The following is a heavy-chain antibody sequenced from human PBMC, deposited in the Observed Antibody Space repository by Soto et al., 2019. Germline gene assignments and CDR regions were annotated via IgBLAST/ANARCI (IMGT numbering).Heavy chain of an antibody. CDR2: IYHSGDT. D-gene: IGHD3-9*01. CDR1: SGSISSSNW. J-gene: IGHJ4*02. Sequence: SETLSLTCAVSSGSISSSNWWSWVRQPPGKGLEWIGEIYHSGDTFYNPPLKSRLTMSLDASKNQFSMRLTSGTAADAAVYFCARQMRGPIPYFGWLSPVTSWGQGTQVTVSS. V-gene: IGHV4-4*02. CDR3: ARQMRGPIPYFGWLSPVTS.